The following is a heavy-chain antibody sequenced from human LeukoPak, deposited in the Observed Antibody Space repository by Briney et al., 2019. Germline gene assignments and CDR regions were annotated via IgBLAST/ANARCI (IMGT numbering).Heavy chain of an antibody. Sequence: PGGSLRLSCAASGFTFSSYAMHWVRQAPGKGLEYVSAISSNGGSTYYANSVKGRFTISRDNSKNTLYLQMGSLRAEDTAVYYCVKDRSLPVAGGCFDYWGQGTLVTVSS. CDR3: VKDRSLPVAGGCFDY. CDR1: GFTFSSYA. V-gene: IGHV3-64*01. CDR2: ISSNGGST. J-gene: IGHJ4*02. D-gene: IGHD6-19*01.